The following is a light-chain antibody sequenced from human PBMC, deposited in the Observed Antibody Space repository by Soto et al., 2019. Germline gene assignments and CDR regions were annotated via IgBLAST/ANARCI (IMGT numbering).Light chain of an antibody. Sequence: EIGLTQSPATLSLSPGERATLSCRASQSVGSSLAWYQQKSGQAPRLLIYDASHRATRIPASFSGSGSGTDVPLTISSLEPEDFAVYYYQHRSNWLGKFGPGTKVDIK. CDR3: QHRSNWLGK. CDR1: QSVGSS. V-gene: IGKV3-11*01. J-gene: IGKJ3*01. CDR2: DAS.